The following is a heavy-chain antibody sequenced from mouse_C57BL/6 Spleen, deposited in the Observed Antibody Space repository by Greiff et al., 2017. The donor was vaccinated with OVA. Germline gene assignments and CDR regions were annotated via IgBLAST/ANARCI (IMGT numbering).Heavy chain of an antibody. V-gene: IGHV1-18*01. J-gene: IGHJ3*01. D-gene: IGHD3-2*02. CDR2: INPNNGGT. Sequence: DVKLQESGPELVKPGASVKIPCKASGYTFTDYNMDWVKQSHGKSLEWIGDINPNNGGTIYNQKFKGKATLTVDKSSSTAYMELRSLTSEDTAVYYCARRTAQATWFAYWGQGTLVTVSA. CDR1: GYTFTDYN. CDR3: ARRTAQATWFAY.